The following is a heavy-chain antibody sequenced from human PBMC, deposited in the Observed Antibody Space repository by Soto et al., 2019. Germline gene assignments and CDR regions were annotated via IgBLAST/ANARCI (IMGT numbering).Heavy chain of an antibody. J-gene: IGHJ4*02. CDR2: ISSSTSHT. V-gene: IGHV3-11*05. CDR1: GFTFSDYY. Sequence: QVQLVESGGGLVKPGGSLRLSCAVSGFTFSDYYMTWIRQAPGKGLEWVSYISSSTSHTNYGDSVKGLFTISRDNAKNSLFLQMNSLRAEDTAVYYCARGRGAAADYFDFWGQGTLVTVSS. CDR3: ARGRGAAADYFDF. D-gene: IGHD6-13*01.